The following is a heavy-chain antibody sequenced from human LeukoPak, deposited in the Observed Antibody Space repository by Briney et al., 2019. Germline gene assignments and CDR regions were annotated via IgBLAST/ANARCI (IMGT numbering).Heavy chain of an antibody. CDR3: AASGSPAIFRDS. Sequence: EGSVRVSCAASVDTFTGDYMPCVREAPRQGVELMGRINANSSVTNYAQKLQGRVTITRDTTSSTAYTDLSRPRSAATAVYYCAASGSPAIFRDSWGQGTLVTVSS. V-gene: IGHV1-2*06. D-gene: IGHD1-26*01. J-gene: IGHJ4*02. CDR1: VDTFTGDY. CDR2: INANSSVT.